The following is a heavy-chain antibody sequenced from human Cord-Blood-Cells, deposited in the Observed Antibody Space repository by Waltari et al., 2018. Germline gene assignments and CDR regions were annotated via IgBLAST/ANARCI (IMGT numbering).Heavy chain of an antibody. CDR2: INAVNGNT. V-gene: IGHV1-3*01. CDR3: ARDSGRSNYDY. Sequence: QVQLVQSGAEVKKPGASVKVSCKASGYTCTSYAMHWVRQAPGQRLEWMGWINAVNGNTKYSQKFQGRVTITRDTSASTAYMELSSLRSEDTAVYYCARDSGRSNYDYWGQGTLVTVSS. CDR1: GYTCTSYA. J-gene: IGHJ4*02. D-gene: IGHD3-10*01.